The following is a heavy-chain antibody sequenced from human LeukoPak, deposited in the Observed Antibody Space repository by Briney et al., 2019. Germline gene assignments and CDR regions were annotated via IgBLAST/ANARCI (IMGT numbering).Heavy chain of an antibody. CDR3: ARRIAARLTDDY. CDR2: ISAYNGNT. J-gene: IGHJ4*02. V-gene: IGHV1-18*01. D-gene: IGHD6-6*01. CDR1: DYTFTSYG. Sequence: ASVKVSCKASDYTFTSYGISWVRQAPGQGLEWMGWISAYNGNTNYAQKLQGRVTMTTDTSTSTAYMELRSLRSDDTAVYYCARRIAARLTDDYWGQGTLVTVSS.